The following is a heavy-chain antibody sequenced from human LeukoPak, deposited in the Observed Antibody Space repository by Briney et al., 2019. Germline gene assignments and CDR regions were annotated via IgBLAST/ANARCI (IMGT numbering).Heavy chain of an antibody. J-gene: IGHJ6*03. CDR2: MNPNSGNT. Sequence: ASVKVSCKASGYTFTSYDINWVRQATEQGLEWMGWMNPNSGNTGYAQKFQGRVTMTRNTSISTAYMELSSLRSEDTAVYYCARLKYDFGVDYMDVWGKGTTVTVSS. CDR3: ARLKYDFGVDYMDV. D-gene: IGHD3-3*01. CDR1: GYTFTSYD. V-gene: IGHV1-8*01.